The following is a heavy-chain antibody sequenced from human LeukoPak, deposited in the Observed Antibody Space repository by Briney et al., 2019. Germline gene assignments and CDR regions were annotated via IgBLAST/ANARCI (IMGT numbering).Heavy chain of an antibody. Sequence: ASVKVSCKASGYTFTSYAMHWVRQAPGQRLEWMGWINAGNGNTKYSQKFQGRVTITRDTSASTAYKELSSLRSEDTAVYYCAREEQWLVNWFDPWGQGTLVTVSS. V-gene: IGHV1-3*01. CDR2: INAGNGNT. J-gene: IGHJ5*02. D-gene: IGHD6-19*01. CDR3: AREEQWLVNWFDP. CDR1: GYTFTSYA.